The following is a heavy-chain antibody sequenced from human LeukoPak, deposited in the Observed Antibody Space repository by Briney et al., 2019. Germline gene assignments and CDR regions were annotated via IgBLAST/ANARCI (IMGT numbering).Heavy chain of an antibody. CDR3: ARDLGEQLLWYWFDP. CDR2: INPNSGGT. D-gene: IGHD2-2*01. V-gene: IGHV1-2*02. CDR1: GYTFNDYA. Sequence: GASVKVSCKGSGYTFNDYAMNWVRQAPGQGLEWMGWINPNSGGTNYAQKFQGRVTMTRDTSISTAYMELNRLRSDDTAVYYCARDLGEQLLWYWFDPWGQGTLVTASS. J-gene: IGHJ5*02.